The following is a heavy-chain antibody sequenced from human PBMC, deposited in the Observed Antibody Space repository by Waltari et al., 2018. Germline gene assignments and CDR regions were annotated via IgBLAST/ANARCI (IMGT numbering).Heavy chain of an antibody. CDR1: GFTFTSFA. V-gene: IGHV3-48*01. Sequence: EVQLVESGGGLVKPGGSLRLSCVLSGFTFTSFAMNWVRQAPGKGPEWVAYISDSATRTFYADSVEGRFTISRDNGKSSLFLQMDSLRGDDTAMYYCARGPSGMYDFWGQGTLVTVSS. CDR3: ARGPSGMYDF. CDR2: ISDSATRT. J-gene: IGHJ4*02. D-gene: IGHD1-26*01.